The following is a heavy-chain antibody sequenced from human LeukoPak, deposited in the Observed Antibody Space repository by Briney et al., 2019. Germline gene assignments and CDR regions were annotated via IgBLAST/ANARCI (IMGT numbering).Heavy chain of an antibody. CDR2: ICGSGGST. Sequence: GGALRLSCAASGFSFSRYAMSWVRQAPGKGLEWGSHICGSGGSTYYADSVKGRFTISRHNSKNTLYLQMNSLRAEYTAVYYRAKLVDTAMGRSPAADYWGQGTLVTVSS. D-gene: IGHD5-18*01. V-gene: IGHV3-23*01. CDR3: AKLVDTAMGRSPAADY. J-gene: IGHJ4*02. CDR1: GFSFSRYA.